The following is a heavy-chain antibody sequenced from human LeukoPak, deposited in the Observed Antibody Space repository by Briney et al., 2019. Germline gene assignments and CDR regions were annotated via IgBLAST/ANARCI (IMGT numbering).Heavy chain of an antibody. CDR3: ARRYYDSSGYSRHFDY. Sequence: GASLEISYEGAGSSFNSYWIGWGRPLAGKGLEWMGLIYRGDSDTRYSPSFQGQVTISADKSISTAYLQWSSLKTSDTAMYYCARRYYDSSGYSRHFDYWGQGTLVTVPS. J-gene: IGHJ4*02. CDR1: GSSFNSYW. V-gene: IGHV5-51*01. D-gene: IGHD3-22*01. CDR2: IYRGDSDT.